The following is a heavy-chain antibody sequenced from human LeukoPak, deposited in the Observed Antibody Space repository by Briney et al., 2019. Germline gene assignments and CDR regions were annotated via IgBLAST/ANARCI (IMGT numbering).Heavy chain of an antibody. CDR3: ARRTVSGYSLYYYYYYGMDV. CDR2: INHSGST. Sequence: KPSETLSLTCAVYGGSFSGYYWRWIRQPPGKGLEWIEEINHSGSTNYNPSLKSRVTISVDTSKNQFSLKLSSVTAADTAVYYCARRTVSGYSLYYYYYYGMDVWGQGTTVTVSS. CDR1: GGSFSGYY. D-gene: IGHD3-3*01. J-gene: IGHJ6*02. V-gene: IGHV4-34*01.